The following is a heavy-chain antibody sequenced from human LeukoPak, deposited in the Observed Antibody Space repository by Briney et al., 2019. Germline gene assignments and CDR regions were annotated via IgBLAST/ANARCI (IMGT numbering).Heavy chain of an antibody. V-gene: IGHV3-21*01. CDR2: ISSSSSYI. CDR3: ARDPYSYGYFDY. CDR1: GFTFSNYS. J-gene: IGHJ4*02. Sequence: PGGSLRLSCAASGFTFSNYSMNWVRQAPGKGLEWVSSISSSSSYIYYADSVKGRFTISRDNAKNSLYLQMNSLRAEDTAVYYCARDPYSYGYFDYWGQGTLVTVSS. D-gene: IGHD5-18*01.